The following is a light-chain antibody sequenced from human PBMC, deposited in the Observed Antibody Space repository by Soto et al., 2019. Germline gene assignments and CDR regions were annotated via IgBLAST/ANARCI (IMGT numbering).Light chain of an antibody. CDR3: QQYESLPLT. CDR1: QNIGNN. CDR2: GAS. V-gene: IGKV3-15*01. Sequence: EIVVTQSPATLSVSPGKRATLSCRASQNIGNNLAWYQQRRGQAPRLLIYGASTRLTGTPARFSGSGSGTGFTFTISSLQPEDFATYYCQQYESLPLTFCQGTRLEIK. J-gene: IGKJ5*01.